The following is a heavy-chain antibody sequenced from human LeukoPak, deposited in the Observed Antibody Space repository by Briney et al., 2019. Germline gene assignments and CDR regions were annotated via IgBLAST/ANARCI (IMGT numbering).Heavy chain of an antibody. J-gene: IGHJ4*02. CDR2: IYHSGST. CDR1: GYSISSGYY. D-gene: IGHD1-1*01. Sequence: ASETLSLTCTVSGYSISSGYYWGWIRQPPGKGLEWIGSIYHSGSTYYNPSLKSRVTISVDTSKNQFSLKLSSVTAADTAVYYCARVTEWNDFDYWGQGTLVTVSS. CDR3: ARVTEWNDFDY. V-gene: IGHV4-38-2*02.